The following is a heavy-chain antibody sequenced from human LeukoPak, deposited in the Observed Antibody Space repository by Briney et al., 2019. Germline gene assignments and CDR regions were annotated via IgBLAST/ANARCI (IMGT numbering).Heavy chain of an antibody. Sequence: SETLSLTCTVSGGSISSSSYYWGWIRQPPGKGLEWIGSIYYSGSTYYNPSLKSRVTISVDTSKNQFSLKLGSVTAADTAVYYCARDRVNYDFWSGYYSFDYWGQGTLVTVSS. CDR2: IYYSGST. J-gene: IGHJ4*02. V-gene: IGHV4-39*07. D-gene: IGHD3-3*01. CDR3: ARDRVNYDFWSGYYSFDY. CDR1: GGSISSSSYY.